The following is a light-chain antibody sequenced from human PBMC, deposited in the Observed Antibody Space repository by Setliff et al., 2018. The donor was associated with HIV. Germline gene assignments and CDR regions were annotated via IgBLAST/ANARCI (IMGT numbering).Light chain of an antibody. CDR1: SGDVGRYNL. CDR3: CSNTGSNTYV. V-gene: IGLV2-23*01. Sequence: QSVLTQPASVSGSPGQSITISCTGTSGDVGRYNLVSWYQQHPGKAPKLMIYQATKRPSGVSNRFSGSKSGNTASLTISGLQAEDEADSYCCSNTGSNTYVFGTGTKVTVL. CDR2: QAT. J-gene: IGLJ1*01.